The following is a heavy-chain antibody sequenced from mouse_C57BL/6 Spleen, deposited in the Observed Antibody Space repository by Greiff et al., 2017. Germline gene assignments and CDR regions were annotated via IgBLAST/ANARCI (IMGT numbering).Heavy chain of an antibody. J-gene: IGHJ2*01. CDR3: TEGVYYEDY. D-gene: IGHD2-4*01. CDR2: IRLKSDNYAT. Sequence: EVKLVESGGGLVQPGGSMKLSCVASGFTFSNYWMNWVRQSPEKGLEWVAQIRLKSDNYATHYAESVKGRFTILRDDSKSSVYLQMNNLRAEDTGIYYCTEGVYYEDYWGQGTTLTVSS. CDR1: GFTFSNYW. V-gene: IGHV6-3*01.